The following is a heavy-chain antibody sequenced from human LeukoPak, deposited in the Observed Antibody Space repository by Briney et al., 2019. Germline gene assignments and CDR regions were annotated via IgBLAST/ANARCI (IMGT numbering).Heavy chain of an antibody. J-gene: IGHJ4*02. CDR2: ISNDGDT. CDR1: GFTVSSNY. CDR3: AGDKTTGGWYEFDY. Sequence: GGSLRLSCAASGFTVSSNYMSWVRQGPGKGLECVSVISNDGDTYYADSAKGRFTISRDTSKNTVSLQMNSLRAEDTAVYYCAGDKTTGGWYEFDYWGQGTLVTVSS. V-gene: IGHV3-53*01. D-gene: IGHD6-19*01.